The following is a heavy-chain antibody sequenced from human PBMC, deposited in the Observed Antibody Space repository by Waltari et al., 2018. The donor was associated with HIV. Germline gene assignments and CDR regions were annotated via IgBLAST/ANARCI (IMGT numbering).Heavy chain of an antibody. J-gene: IGHJ4*02. CDR3: ARDYGSGSYYNY. CDR1: GFNFDDYG. Sequence: EVQLVESGGGVVRPGGSLRLSCVASGFNFDDYGMSWVSQAPGRGLGWVSGSNWNGSSTGYADSVKGRFSISRDNAKNSLYLQMNSLRAEETALYYCARDYGSGSYYNYWGQGTLVTVSS. CDR2: SNWNGSST. V-gene: IGHV3-20*04. D-gene: IGHD3-10*01.